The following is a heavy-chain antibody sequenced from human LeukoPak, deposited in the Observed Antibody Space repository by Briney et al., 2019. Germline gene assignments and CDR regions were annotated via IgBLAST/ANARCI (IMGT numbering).Heavy chain of an antibody. CDR2: IKQDGSEK. J-gene: IGHJ4*02. D-gene: IGHD3-10*01. CDR1: GFTFSTYW. V-gene: IGHV3-7*01. Sequence: GGSLRLSCAASGFTFSTYWMTWVRQAPGKGLEWVANIKQDGSEKYYVDSVEGRFTISRDNAKNSLYLQMNSLRDEDTAVYYCARVQVGWFGELFDYWGQGTLVTVSS. CDR3: ARVQVGWFGELFDY.